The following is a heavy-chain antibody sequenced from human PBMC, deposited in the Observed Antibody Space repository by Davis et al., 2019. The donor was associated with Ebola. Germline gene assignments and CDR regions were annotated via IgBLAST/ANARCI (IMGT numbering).Heavy chain of an antibody. D-gene: IGHD3-3*01. J-gene: IGHJ6*02. CDR1: GYTFTSYG. CDR2: ISAYNGNT. V-gene: IGHV1-18*01. Sequence: AASVKVSCKASGYTFTSYGISWVRQAPGQGLEWMGWISAYNGNTNYAQKLQGRVTITRDTSASTAYMELSSLRSDDTAVYYCARDQVTIFGVVIFGMDVWGQGTTVTVSS. CDR3: ARDQVTIFGVVIFGMDV.